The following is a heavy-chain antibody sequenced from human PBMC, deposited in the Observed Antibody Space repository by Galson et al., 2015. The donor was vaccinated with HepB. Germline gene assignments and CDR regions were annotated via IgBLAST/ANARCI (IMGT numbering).Heavy chain of an antibody. Sequence: ETLSLTCTVSGGSISSYYWSWIRQPPGKGLEWIGYIYYSGSTNYNPSLKSRVTISVDTSKNQFSLKLSSVTAADTAVYYCTAYDSSGSKFDYWGQGTLVTVSS. J-gene: IGHJ4*02. CDR1: GGSISSYY. V-gene: IGHV4-59*01. CDR2: IYYSGST. CDR3: TAYDSSGSKFDY. D-gene: IGHD3-22*01.